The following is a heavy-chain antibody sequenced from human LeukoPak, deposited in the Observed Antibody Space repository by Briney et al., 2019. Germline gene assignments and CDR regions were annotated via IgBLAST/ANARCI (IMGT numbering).Heavy chain of an antibody. CDR1: GYTSTGYY. V-gene: IGHV1-2*02. CDR2: INPNSGGT. D-gene: IGHD4-17*01. CDR3: ARARNDYGDLNWFDP. J-gene: IGHJ5*02. Sequence: ASVKVSCKASGYTSTGYYMHWVRQAPGQGLEWMGWINPNSGGTNYAQKFQGRVTMTRDTSISTAYMELSRLRSDDTAVYYCARARNDYGDLNWFDPWGQGTLVTVSS.